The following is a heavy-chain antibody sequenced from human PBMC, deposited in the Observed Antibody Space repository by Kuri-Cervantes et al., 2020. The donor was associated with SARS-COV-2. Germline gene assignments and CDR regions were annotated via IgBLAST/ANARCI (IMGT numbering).Heavy chain of an antibody. CDR1: GGSFSGYY. CDR3: ARLDGDPARFDP. Sequence: GSLRLSCAVYGGSFSGYYWSWIRQPPGKGLEWIGEINHSGSTNYNPSLKSRVTISVDTSKNQFSLKLSSVTAADTAVYYCARLDGDPARFDPWGQGTLVTVSS. CDR2: INHSGST. D-gene: IGHD4-17*01. J-gene: IGHJ5*02. V-gene: IGHV4-34*01.